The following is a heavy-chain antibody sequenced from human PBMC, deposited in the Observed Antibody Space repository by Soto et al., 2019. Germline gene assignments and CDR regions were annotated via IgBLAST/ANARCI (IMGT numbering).Heavy chain of an antibody. J-gene: IGHJ4*02. CDR1: GGSVSSGSYY. D-gene: IGHD1-26*01. V-gene: IGHV4-61*01. CDR2: IYYSGST. CDR3: ARVRVGANYFDY. Sequence: KTSETLSLTCTVSGGSVSSGSYYWSWIRQPPGKGLEWIGYIYYSGSTNYNPSLKSRVTISVDTSKNQFSLKLSSVTAADTAVYYCARVRVGANYFDYWGQGTLVTVSS.